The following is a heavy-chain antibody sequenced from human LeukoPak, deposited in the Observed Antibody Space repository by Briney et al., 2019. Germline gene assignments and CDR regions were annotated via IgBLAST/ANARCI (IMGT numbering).Heavy chain of an antibody. J-gene: IGHJ5*02. V-gene: IGHV1-18*01. Sequence: EASVKVSCKASGYTFTSYGISWVRQAPGQGLEWMGWISAYNGNTNYAQKLQGRVTMTTDTSTSTAYMELRSLSTDDTAVYYCATIAAAGTVWFAPWGKGTLSPSPQ. CDR3: ATIAAAGTVWFAP. CDR1: GYTFTSYG. D-gene: IGHD6-13*01. CDR2: ISAYNGNT.